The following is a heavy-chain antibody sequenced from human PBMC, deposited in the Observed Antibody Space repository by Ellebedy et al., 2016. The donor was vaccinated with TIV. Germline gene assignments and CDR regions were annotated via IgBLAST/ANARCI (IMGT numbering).Heavy chain of an antibody. CDR1: GYNLTTYG. V-gene: IGHV1-18*04. CDR2: ISIHNGNT. D-gene: IGHD2-21*01. CDR3: ARRSIGWRARWDF. J-gene: IGHJ4*02. Sequence: AASVKVSCKASGYNLTTYGLSWVRQAPGRGLEWMGWISIHNGNTKYAEKFQGRVTMTRDTSTSTAYMEVTSLTSDDTAIYSCARRSIGWRARWDFWGQGTLVTVSS.